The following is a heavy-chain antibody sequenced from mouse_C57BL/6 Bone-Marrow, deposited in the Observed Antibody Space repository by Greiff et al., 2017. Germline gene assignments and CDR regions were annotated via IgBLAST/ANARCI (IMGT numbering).Heavy chain of an antibody. D-gene: IGHD2-5*01. CDR1: GYTFTSYW. J-gene: IGHJ3*01. CDR3: ARGEDCSNPAWFAY. V-gene: IGHV1-64*01. Sequence: QVQLQQPGAELVKPGASVKLSCKASGYTFTSYWMHWVKQRPGQGLEWIGMIHPNRGSTNYNEKFKSKDTLTVDKSSSTAYMQLSSLTSEDSAVYYCARGEDCSNPAWFAYWGQGTLVTVSA. CDR2: IHPNRGST.